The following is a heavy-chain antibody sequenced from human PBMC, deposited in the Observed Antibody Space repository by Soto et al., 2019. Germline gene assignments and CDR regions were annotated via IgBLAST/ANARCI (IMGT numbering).Heavy chain of an antibody. J-gene: IGHJ5*02. CDR3: ARDTYYYGAGSYFYGRNWFDP. V-gene: IGHV1-69*13. D-gene: IGHD3-10*01. Sequence: SVKVSCKASGRTFSSYAISWLRQAPGQGLEWMGGIIPIFGTANYAQKFQGRVTITADESTSTAYMELSSLRSEDTAVYYCARDTYYYGAGSYFYGRNWFDPWGQGTLVTVSS. CDR2: IIPIFGTA. CDR1: GRTFSSYA.